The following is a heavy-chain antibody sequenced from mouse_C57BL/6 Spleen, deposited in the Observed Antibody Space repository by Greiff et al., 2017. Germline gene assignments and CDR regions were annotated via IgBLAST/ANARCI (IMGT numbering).Heavy chain of an antibody. CDR2: IYPGDGDT. D-gene: IGHD2-3*01. CDR3: ARSGDGYFDY. CDR1: GYAFSSSW. J-gene: IGHJ2*01. V-gene: IGHV1-82*01. Sequence: VKLVESGPELVKPGASVKISCKASGYAFSSSWMNWVKQRPGKGLEWIGRIYPGDGDTNYNGKFKGKATLTADKSSSTAYMQLSSLTSEDSAVSACARSGDGYFDYWGQGTTLTVSS.